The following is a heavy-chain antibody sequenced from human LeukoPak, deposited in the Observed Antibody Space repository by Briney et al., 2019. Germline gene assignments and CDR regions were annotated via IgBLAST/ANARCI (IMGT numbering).Heavy chain of an antibody. V-gene: IGHV1-69*01. D-gene: IGHD3-10*01. CDR1: GGTFSSYA. J-gene: IGHJ5*02. Sequence: SVKVSCKASGGTFSSYAISWVRQAPGQGLEWMGGIIPIFGTANYAQKFQGRVTITADESTSTAYMELSSLRSEDTAVYYCARVAGGLIGANWFDPWGQGTLVTVSS. CDR2: IIPIFGTA. CDR3: ARVAGGLIGANWFDP.